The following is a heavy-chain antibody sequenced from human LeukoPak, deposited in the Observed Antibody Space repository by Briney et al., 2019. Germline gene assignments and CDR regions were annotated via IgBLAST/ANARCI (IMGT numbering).Heavy chain of an antibody. Sequence: GGSLRHSCAASGFTFSSYSMNWVRQAPGKGLEWVSSISSSSSYIYYADSVKGRFTISRDNAKNSLYLQMNSLRAEDTAVYYCARDSAVVVVPANEAWFDPRGQGTLVTVSS. CDR1: GFTFSSYS. CDR3: ARDSAVVVVPANEAWFDP. J-gene: IGHJ5*02. D-gene: IGHD2-2*01. CDR2: ISSSSSYI. V-gene: IGHV3-21*01.